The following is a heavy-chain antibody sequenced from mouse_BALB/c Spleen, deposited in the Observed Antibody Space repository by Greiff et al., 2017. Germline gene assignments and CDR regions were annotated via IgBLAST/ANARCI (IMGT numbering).Heavy chain of an antibody. V-gene: IGHV1S137*01. CDR1: GYTFTDYA. CDR3: ARSQLPYAYAMDY. CDR2: ISTYYGDA. Sequence: QVQLKQSGAELVRPGVSVKISCKGSGYTFTDYAMHWVKQSHAKSLEWIGVISTYYGDASYNQKFKGKATMTVDKSSSTAYMELARLTSEDSAIYYCARSQLPYAYAMDYWGQGTSVTVSS. J-gene: IGHJ4*01. D-gene: IGHD2-1*01.